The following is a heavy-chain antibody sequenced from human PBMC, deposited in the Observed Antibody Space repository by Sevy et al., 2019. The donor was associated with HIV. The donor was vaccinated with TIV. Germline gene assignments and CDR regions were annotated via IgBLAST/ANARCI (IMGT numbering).Heavy chain of an antibody. V-gene: IGHV3-30*04. D-gene: IGHD2-2*01. J-gene: IGHJ6*02. Sequence: GGSLRLSCAASGFTFSSYAMHWVRQAPGKGLEWVAVFSYDGSNKYYADSVKGRFTISRDNSKNTLYLQMNSLRAEDTAVYYCARDWGGYCINTNCRPSYGMAVWGQGTTVTVSS. CDR2: FSYDGSNK. CDR3: ARDWGGYCINTNCRPSYGMAV. CDR1: GFTFSSYA.